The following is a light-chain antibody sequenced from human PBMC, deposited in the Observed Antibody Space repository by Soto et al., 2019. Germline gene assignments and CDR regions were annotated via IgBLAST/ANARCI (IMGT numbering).Light chain of an antibody. V-gene: IGKV1-5*03. J-gene: IGKJ1*01. Sequence: DIQMTQSRSTLSASVGDRVTITCRASQSISSWLAWYQQKPGKAPNLLIYKASSLESGVPSRFSGSRSGTEFTLTISSLQPDDFATYYCQQYNSYPWTFGQGTKVDIK. CDR2: KAS. CDR3: QQYNSYPWT. CDR1: QSISSW.